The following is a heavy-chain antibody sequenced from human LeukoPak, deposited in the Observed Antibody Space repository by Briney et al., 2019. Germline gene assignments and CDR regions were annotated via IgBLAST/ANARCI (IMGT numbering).Heavy chain of an antibody. J-gene: IGHJ6*02. V-gene: IGHV4-31*03. CDR3: ARVRRHYDSSGYYPYYGMDV. D-gene: IGHD3-22*01. CDR2: IYYSGST. Sequence: SQTLSLTCTVSGGSISSGGYYWSWIRQHPGTGLEWIGYIYYSGSTYYNPSLKSRVTISVDTSKNQFSLKLSSVTAADTAVYYCARVRRHYDSSGYYPYYGMDVWGQGTTVTVSS. CDR1: GGSISSGGYY.